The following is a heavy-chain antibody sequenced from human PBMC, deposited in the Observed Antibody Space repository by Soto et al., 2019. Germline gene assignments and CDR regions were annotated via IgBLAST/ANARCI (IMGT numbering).Heavy chain of an antibody. CDR3: ANGWLEGGY. D-gene: IGHD2-15*01. J-gene: IGHJ4*02. CDR2: ISGTGGNT. V-gene: IGHV3-23*01. CDR1: GFTFSSYA. Sequence: GGSLRLSCAASGFTFSSYAMTWVRQAPGKGLEWVSSISGTGGNTYYADSVKGRLTISRDKSKNTLFLQMNSLRAEDTAVYNCANGWLEGGYWGPGSLVTVYS.